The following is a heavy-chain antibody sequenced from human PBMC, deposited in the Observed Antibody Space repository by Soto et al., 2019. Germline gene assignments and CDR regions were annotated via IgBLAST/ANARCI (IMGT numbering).Heavy chain of an antibody. D-gene: IGHD3-16*01. Sequence: EVQLVESGGDLVKPGGSLRLSCTGSGFPFSAYNINWVRQAPGQGLEWVSSITVGSSHIYQPNSMKGRFTISRDDAKNSVYLQIDSLRDEDTALYYCSRSPEVGVRGAYWGQGTLVTVSS. CDR3: SRSPEVGVRGAY. J-gene: IGHJ4*02. CDR1: GFPFSAYN. CDR2: ITVGSSHI. V-gene: IGHV3-21*01.